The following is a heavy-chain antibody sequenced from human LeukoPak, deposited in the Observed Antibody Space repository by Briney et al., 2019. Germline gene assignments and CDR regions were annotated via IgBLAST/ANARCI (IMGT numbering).Heavy chain of an antibody. CDR2: INPSGGST. Sequence: ASVKVSCKASGYTFTSYYMHWVRQAPGQGLEWMGIINPSGGSTSYAQKFQGRVTMTRDTSTSTVYMELSSLRSEDTAVYYCARVESQVWSGRSQGWFDPWGQGTLVTVSS. D-gene: IGHD3-3*01. CDR3: ARVESQVWSGRSQGWFDP. V-gene: IGHV1-46*01. CDR1: GYTFTSYY. J-gene: IGHJ5*02.